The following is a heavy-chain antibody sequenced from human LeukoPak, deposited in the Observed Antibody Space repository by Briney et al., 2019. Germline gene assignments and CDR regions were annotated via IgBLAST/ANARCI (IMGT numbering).Heavy chain of an antibody. D-gene: IGHD6-13*01. Sequence: PGRSLRLSCAASGFTFDDYAMHWVRQAPGKGLDWVSGISWNSGSIGYADSVKGRFTISRDNAKNSLYLQMNSLRAEDTALYYCAAAAGIYYYGMDVWGQGTTVTVSS. CDR2: ISWNSGSI. J-gene: IGHJ6*02. CDR3: AAAAGIYYYGMDV. CDR1: GFTFDDYA. V-gene: IGHV3-9*01.